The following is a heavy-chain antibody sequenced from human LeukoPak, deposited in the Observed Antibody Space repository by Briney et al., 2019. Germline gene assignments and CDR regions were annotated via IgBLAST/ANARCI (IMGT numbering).Heavy chain of an antibody. D-gene: IGHD1-26*01. CDR1: RFTFNTYA. CDR2: ITGSGGST. Sequence: GGSLRLSCAASRFTFNTYAMSWVRQAPGKGLEWVSTITGSGGSTDYADSVKGRFTISRDNSKNTLYLQMNSLRAEDTAVYYCAKLYCGSYTYFDYWGQGTLVTVSS. CDR3: AKLYCGSYTYFDY. V-gene: IGHV3-23*01. J-gene: IGHJ4*02.